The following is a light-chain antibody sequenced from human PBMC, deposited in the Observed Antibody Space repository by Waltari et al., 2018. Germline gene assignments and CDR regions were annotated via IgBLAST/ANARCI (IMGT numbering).Light chain of an antibody. V-gene: IGLV1-40*01. J-gene: IGLJ2*01. CDR2: GDD. Sequence: QSVLPQPPSLSGTPGQPVTISCTGSSSTIGAGTESPWYQQLPGTAPKLLVSGDDNRPSGVPDRFSGSKSGSSASLAITGLQAEDEADYYCQSYDSSLSGVFGGGTKLTVL. CDR3: QSYDSSLSGV. CDR1: SSTIGAGTE.